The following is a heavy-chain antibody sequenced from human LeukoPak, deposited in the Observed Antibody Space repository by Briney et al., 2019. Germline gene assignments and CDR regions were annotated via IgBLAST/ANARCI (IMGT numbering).Heavy chain of an antibody. D-gene: IGHD3-22*01. CDR1: GGSISSGDYY. J-gene: IGHJ5*02. Sequence: PSETLYLTCTVSGGSISSGDYYWSWIRQPPGKGLEWIGYIYYSGSTYYNPSLKGRVTISVDTSKNQFSLKLSSVTAADTAVYYCARAIVVVITNWFDPWGQGTLVTVSS. V-gene: IGHV4-30-4*01. CDR3: ARAIVVVITNWFDP. CDR2: IYYSGST.